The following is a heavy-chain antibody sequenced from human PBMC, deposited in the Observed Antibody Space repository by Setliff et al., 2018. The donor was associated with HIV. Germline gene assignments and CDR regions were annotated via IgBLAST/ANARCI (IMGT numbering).Heavy chain of an antibody. D-gene: IGHD3-22*01. J-gene: IGHJ3*02. CDR2: INWNGGST. CDR3: ARVNYYDSSGLEIAFDI. V-gene: IGHV3-20*01. Sequence: GGSLRLSCAASGFTFDDYGMSWVRQAPGKGLEWVSGINWNGGSTGYADSVKGRFTISRDNAKNSLYLQMNSLRAEDTALYHCARVNYYDSSGLEIAFDIWGQGTMVTVSS. CDR1: GFTFDDYG.